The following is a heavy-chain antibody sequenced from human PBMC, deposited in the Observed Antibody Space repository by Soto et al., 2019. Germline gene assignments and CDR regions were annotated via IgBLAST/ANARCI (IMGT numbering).Heavy chain of an antibody. CDR1: GGSISSYY. D-gene: IGHD6-6*01. Sequence: QVQLQESGPGLVKPSETLSLTCTVSGGSISSYYWSWIRQPPGKGLEWIGYIYYSGSTNYNPSLNSRVTISVDTSKNQFSLKLSSVTAADTAVYYCARQNALGYRYFDLWGRGTLVTVSS. CDR3: ARQNALGYRYFDL. CDR2: IYYSGST. J-gene: IGHJ2*01. V-gene: IGHV4-59*08.